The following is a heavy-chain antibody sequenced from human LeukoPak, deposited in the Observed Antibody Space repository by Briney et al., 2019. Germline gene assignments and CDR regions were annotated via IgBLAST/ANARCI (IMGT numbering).Heavy chain of an antibody. D-gene: IGHD3-22*01. V-gene: IGHV1-2*02. CDR3: ARINYDSSGAKYYFDY. CDR1: GYTFTGYY. CDR2: INPNSGGT. J-gene: IGHJ4*02. Sequence: GASVKVSCKASGYTFTGYYMHWVRQAPGQGPEWMGWINPNSGGTNYAQKFQGRVTMTRDTSISTAYMELSRLRSDDTAVYYCARINYDSSGAKYYFDYWGQGTLVTVSS.